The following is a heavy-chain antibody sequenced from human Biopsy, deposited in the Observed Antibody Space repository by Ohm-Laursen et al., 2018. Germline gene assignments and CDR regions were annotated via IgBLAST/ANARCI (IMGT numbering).Heavy chain of an antibody. J-gene: IGHJ4*02. CDR3: ALQSVAQMRIFDY. CDR1: GFSFTGYY. CDR2: ISPKSGGT. V-gene: IGHV1-2*02. Sequence: GASVKVSCKASGFSFTGYYIHWVRQAPGQGLEWMGWISPKSGGTNYAQKFQGNITMTKNTSMSTAYMEMGRLRSDDTAVYYCALQSVAQMRIFDYWGQGTLVTVSS. D-gene: IGHD6-19*01.